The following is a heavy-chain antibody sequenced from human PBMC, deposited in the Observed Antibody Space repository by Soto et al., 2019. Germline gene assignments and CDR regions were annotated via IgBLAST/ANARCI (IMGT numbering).Heavy chain of an antibody. CDR1: GGSISSSSYY. Sequence: SETLSLTCTVSGGSISSSSYYWGWIRQPPGKGLEWIGSIYYSGSTYYNPSLKSRVTISVDTSKNQFSLKLSTVTAADTAVYYCARSDVLLAYYFDYWGQGTLVTVSS. CDR2: IYYSGST. V-gene: IGHV4-39*01. J-gene: IGHJ4*02. D-gene: IGHD1-1*01. CDR3: ARSDVLLAYYFDY.